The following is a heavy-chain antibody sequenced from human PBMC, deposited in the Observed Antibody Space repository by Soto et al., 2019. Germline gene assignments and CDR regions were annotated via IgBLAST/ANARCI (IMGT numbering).Heavy chain of an antibody. CDR3: AREGVPYYYDSSGPNWFDP. J-gene: IGHJ5*02. Sequence: GASVKVSCKASGYTFTSYAMHWVRQAPGQRLEWMGWINAGNGNTKYSQKFQGRVTITRDTSASTAYMELSSLRSEDTAVYYCAREGVPYYYDSSGPNWFDPWGQGTLVTVSS. CDR2: INAGNGNT. V-gene: IGHV1-3*01. D-gene: IGHD3-22*01. CDR1: GYTFTSYA.